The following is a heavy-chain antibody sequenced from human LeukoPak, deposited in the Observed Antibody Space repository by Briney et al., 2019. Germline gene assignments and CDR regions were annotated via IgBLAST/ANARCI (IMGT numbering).Heavy chain of an antibody. CDR1: GYTFTNYI. D-gene: IGHD2-15*01. Sequence: ASVKLSCKASGYTFTNYIIHWVRQAPGQRLEWMGWINAGNGDTKYSQKFQVRVTITRDTSASTAYMELSSLRSEDTAVYYCARVVTRLREGKYHYDMDVWGQGTTVTVSS. J-gene: IGHJ6*02. CDR2: INAGNGDT. V-gene: IGHV1-3*01. CDR3: ARVVTRLREGKYHYDMDV.